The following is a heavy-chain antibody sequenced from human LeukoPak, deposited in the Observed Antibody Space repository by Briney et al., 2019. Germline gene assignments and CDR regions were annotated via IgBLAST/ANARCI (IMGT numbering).Heavy chain of an antibody. CDR1: GYTFTSYG. CDR3: AREYYDSSGYLRFDY. V-gene: IGHV1-69*13. J-gene: IGHJ4*02. CDR2: IIPIFGTA. Sequence: ASVKVSCKASGYTFTSYGISWVRQAPGQGLEWMGGIIPIFGTANYAQKFQGRVTITADESTSTAYMELSSLRSEDTAVYYCAREYYDSSGYLRFDYWGQGTLVTVSS. D-gene: IGHD3-22*01.